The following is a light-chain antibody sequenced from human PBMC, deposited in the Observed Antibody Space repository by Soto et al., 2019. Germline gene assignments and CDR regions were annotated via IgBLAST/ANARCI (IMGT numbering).Light chain of an antibody. CDR2: AAS. CDR1: QDIANY. Sequence: DIQMTQSPSSLSAFVGDRVTITCRASQDIANYLAWYQQKPGKVPQLLNYAASTLQSGVPSRFSGSGSGTDFTLTISSLQPEDIATYYCQRYNTVPPWEFGQGTTVEIK. V-gene: IGKV1-27*01. J-gene: IGKJ1*01. CDR3: QRYNTVPPWE.